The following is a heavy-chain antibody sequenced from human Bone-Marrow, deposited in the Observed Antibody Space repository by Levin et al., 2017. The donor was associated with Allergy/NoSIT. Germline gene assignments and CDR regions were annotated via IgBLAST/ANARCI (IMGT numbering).Heavy chain of an antibody. CDR2: ISSASSYI. V-gene: IGHV3-21*01. Sequence: GGSLRLSCAASEFTFSKYKMNWVRQAPGKGLEWVSSISSASSYIYYADSVGGRFTTSSDNAKNSLYLEMNSLRVDDTAVSYCARDSVGYCNGGSCYALGMDVWGQGTTVTVSS. CDR1: EFTFSKYK. D-gene: IGHD2-15*01. J-gene: IGHJ6*02. CDR3: ARDSVGYCNGGSCYALGMDV.